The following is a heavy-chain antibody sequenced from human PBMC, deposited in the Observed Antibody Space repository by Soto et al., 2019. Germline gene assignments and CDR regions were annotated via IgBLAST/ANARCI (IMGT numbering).Heavy chain of an antibody. Sequence: GGSLRLSCAASGFTFSSYAMSWVRQAPGKGLEWVSAISGSGGSTYYAASVKGRFTIARDNSKNTLYLQMNSLRAEDTAVYYCAKLSAVTAAGYNWFDPWGQGTLVTVSS. J-gene: IGHJ5*02. CDR2: ISGSGGST. V-gene: IGHV3-23*01. D-gene: IGHD6-13*01. CDR1: GFTFSSYA. CDR3: AKLSAVTAAGYNWFDP.